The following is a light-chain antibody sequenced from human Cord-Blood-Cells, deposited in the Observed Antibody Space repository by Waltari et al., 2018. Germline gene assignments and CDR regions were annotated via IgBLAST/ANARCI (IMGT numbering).Light chain of an antibody. CDR3: QSYDSSNRV. Sequence: NFMLTQPHSVSESPGKPVTISCTRSSGSLASNYVPWYQQRPGSSPTTVIYEDNQRPSGVPDRFSGSIDSSSNSASLTISGLKTEDEADYYCQSYDSSNRVFGGGTKLTVL. J-gene: IGLJ3*02. V-gene: IGLV6-57*01. CDR1: SGSLASNY. CDR2: EDN.